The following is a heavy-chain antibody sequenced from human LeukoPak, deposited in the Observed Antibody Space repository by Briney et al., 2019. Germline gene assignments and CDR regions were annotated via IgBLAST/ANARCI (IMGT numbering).Heavy chain of an antibody. CDR2: ISGSGGSR. Sequence: PGGSLRLSCAASGFTFSSYAMKWFRQAPGKGLEWVSVISGSGGSRDYADSVKGRFTISRDNSKNTLYLQMNSLRAEDTAVYYCARLDYSNDGYFDHWGQGTLVTVSS. J-gene: IGHJ4*02. CDR3: ARLDYSNDGYFDH. V-gene: IGHV3-23*01. D-gene: IGHD4-11*01. CDR1: GFTFSSYA.